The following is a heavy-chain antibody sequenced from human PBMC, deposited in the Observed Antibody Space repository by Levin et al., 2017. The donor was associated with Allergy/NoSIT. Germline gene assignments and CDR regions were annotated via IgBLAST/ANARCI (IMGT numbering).Heavy chain of an antibody. V-gene: IGHV3-30*04. J-gene: IGHJ4*02. CDR1: GFTFSSSA. CDR2: ISYDGSNK. Sequence: LSLTCAASGFTFSSSAMHWVRQAPGKGLEWVAVISYDGSNKYYADSVKGRFTISRDNSKNTLYLQMNSLRAEDTAVYYCATGRLRSGSSIGYWGQGTLVTVSS. D-gene: IGHD2-15*01. CDR3: ATGRLRSGSSIGY.